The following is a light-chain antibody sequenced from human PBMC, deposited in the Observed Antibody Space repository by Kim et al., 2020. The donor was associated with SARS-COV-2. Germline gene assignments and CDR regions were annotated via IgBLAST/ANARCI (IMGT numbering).Light chain of an antibody. CDR3: QQYSEWPIT. V-gene: IGKV3-11*01. CDR2: DAS. CDR1: QSVNSY. J-gene: IGKJ1*01. Sequence: EIVLTQSPATLSLSPGERATLSCRASQSVNSYLAWYQQKPGQAPRLLIYDASNRATGIPGRFSGSGSGADFTLTISSLEPEDFTVYYCQQYSEWPITFGQGTRVEIK.